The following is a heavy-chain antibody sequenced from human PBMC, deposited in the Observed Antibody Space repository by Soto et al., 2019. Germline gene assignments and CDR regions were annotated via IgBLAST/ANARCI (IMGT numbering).Heavy chain of an antibody. CDR2: IHHSGST. Sequence: QVQLQESGPGLVRPSGTVSLTCAVSRVSISSDNWWSWDRQPPGKALEWIGEIHHSGSTNYNPSLKSRVTMSVVPSKDLFSLTLNSVTAADTAFYYCARDQGSHPGDWGQGTLVSVSS. V-gene: IGHV4-4*02. D-gene: IGHD6-13*01. CDR3: ARDQGSHPGD. CDR1: RVSISSDNW. J-gene: IGHJ4*02.